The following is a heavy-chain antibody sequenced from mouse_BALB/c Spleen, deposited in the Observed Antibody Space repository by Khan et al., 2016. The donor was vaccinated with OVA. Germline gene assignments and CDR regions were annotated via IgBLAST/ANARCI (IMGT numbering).Heavy chain of an antibody. V-gene: IGHV1S137*01. D-gene: IGHD2-3*01. CDR3: ARPAYDGYYDY. CDR2: ISTYSGNT. J-gene: IGHJ2*01. CDR1: GYTFTDYA. Sequence: QVQLKQSGPELVRPGVSVKISCKGSGYTFTDYAMHWVKQSHAKSLEWIGLISTYSGNTNYNQKFKGKATMTVDKSSSTASMELARVTSEDSAIYYCARPAYDGYYDYWGQGTTLTVSS.